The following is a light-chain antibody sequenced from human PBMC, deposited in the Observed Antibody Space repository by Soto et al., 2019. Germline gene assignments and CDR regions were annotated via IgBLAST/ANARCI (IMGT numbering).Light chain of an antibody. CDR2: RNN. CDR3: AAWDDSLSGVV. J-gene: IGLJ2*01. Sequence: QSVLTQPPSASGTPGQRVTISCSGSSSNIGGNTVNWYQQLPGTAPKLLIYRNNQPPSGVPDRFSGSKSGTSASLAISGLQSEDEAYYSCAAWDDSLSGVVFGGGTKLTVL. CDR1: SSNIGGNT. V-gene: IGLV1-44*01.